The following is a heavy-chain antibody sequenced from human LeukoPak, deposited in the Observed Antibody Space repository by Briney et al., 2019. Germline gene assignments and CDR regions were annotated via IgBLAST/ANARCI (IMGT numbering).Heavy chain of an antibody. D-gene: IGHD3-3*01. CDR3: ARDRAWNYFDY. Sequence: GGSVRLSCAPSGFTFSRHGMHWVRQAPGKGLEWVAIISNDGSRKYYGHSVEGRFTISRDNSKNTLYLQMDSLRAEDTAVYYCARDRAWNYFDYWGQGTLVTVSS. V-gene: IGHV3-30*03. CDR1: GFTFSRHG. J-gene: IGHJ4*02. CDR2: ISNDGSRK.